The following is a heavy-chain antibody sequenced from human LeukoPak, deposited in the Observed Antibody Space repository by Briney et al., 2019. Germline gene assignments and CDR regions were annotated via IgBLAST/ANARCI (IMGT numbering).Heavy chain of an antibody. D-gene: IGHD2-8*02. Sequence: PGGSLRLFCAASGLPFSGCGMSWVRQAPGKGLEWVSAISGSGGDTYYADSVRGRFTISRDNSKSTLSLQMNSLRAEDTAIYYCATYRQVLLPFESWGQGTLVTVSS. CDR1: GLPFSGCG. V-gene: IGHV3-23*01. CDR2: ISGSGGDT. J-gene: IGHJ4*02. CDR3: ATYRQVLLPFES.